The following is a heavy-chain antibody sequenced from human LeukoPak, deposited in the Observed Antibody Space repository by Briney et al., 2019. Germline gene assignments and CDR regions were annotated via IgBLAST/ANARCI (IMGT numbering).Heavy chain of an antibody. Sequence: GGSLRLSCAASGFTFSDYYMNWIRQTPEKGLEWVAYISISGFTVYYADSVRGRFTISRDNAENSLYLQMNSLRPEDTAVYYCARAGSGWSHYYYYGMDVWGQGTTVTVSS. D-gene: IGHD6-19*01. CDR1: GFTFSDYY. J-gene: IGHJ6*02. CDR3: ARAGSGWSHYYYYGMDV. CDR2: ISISGFTV. V-gene: IGHV3-11*04.